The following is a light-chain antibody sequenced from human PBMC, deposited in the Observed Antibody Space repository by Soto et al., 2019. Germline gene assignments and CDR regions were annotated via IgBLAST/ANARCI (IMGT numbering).Light chain of an antibody. V-gene: IGLV1-44*01. Sequence: QSVLTQPPSASGTPGQRVTISCSGSSSSIGSNPVNWYQQLPGTAPKLLIHYNSQRPSGVPDRFSGSKSGTSASLAISGLQSEDEADYYCAAWDDSLSGPVFGGGTKLTVL. CDR1: SSSIGSNP. J-gene: IGLJ3*02. CDR2: YNS. CDR3: AAWDDSLSGPV.